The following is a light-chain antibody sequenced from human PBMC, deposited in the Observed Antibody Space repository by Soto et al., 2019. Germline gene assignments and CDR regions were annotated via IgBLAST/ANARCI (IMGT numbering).Light chain of an antibody. Sequence: QSVLTQPPSVSAASGQNVTISCSGTSSNIGNNYVSWYQHLPGTAPRIPMYDNSKPPSGIPDRFSGVKSGTSATLGITGLQTGDGADYYCGTWDTSLRVFYVFGSGTTVTVL. CDR3: GTWDTSLRVFYV. J-gene: IGLJ1*01. V-gene: IGLV1-51*01. CDR1: SSNIGNNY. CDR2: DNS.